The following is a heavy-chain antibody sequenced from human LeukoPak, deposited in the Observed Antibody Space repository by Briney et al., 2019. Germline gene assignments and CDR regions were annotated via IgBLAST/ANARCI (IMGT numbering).Heavy chain of an antibody. Sequence: GGSLRLSCAASGFTFSSYAMSWVRQAPGKGLEWVSAISGSGGSTYYADSVKGRFTISRDNSKHTLYLQMNSLRAEDTAVYYCAKGPPWIAVAGTRVDYWGQGTLVTVSS. D-gene: IGHD6-19*01. CDR1: GFTFSSYA. CDR3: AKGPPWIAVAGTRVDY. CDR2: ISGSGGST. J-gene: IGHJ4*02. V-gene: IGHV3-23*01.